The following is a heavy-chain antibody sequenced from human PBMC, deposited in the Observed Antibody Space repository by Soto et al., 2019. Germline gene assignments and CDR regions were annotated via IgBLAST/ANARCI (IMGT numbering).Heavy chain of an antibody. CDR3: AKDGVLYYYGSGSYYNSHYFDY. J-gene: IGHJ4*01. D-gene: IGHD3-10*01. Sequence: PGGSLRLSCAASGFTFSSYAMSWVRQAPGKGLEWVSAISGRGGSTYYADSVKGRFTISRDNSKDTLYLQMNSLRAEDTAVYYCAKDGVLYYYGSGSYYNSHYFDYWGHGTLVTVSS. CDR2: ISGRGGST. V-gene: IGHV3-23*01. CDR1: GFTFSSYA.